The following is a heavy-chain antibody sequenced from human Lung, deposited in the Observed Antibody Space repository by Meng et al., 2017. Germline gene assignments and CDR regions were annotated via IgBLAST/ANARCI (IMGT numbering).Heavy chain of an antibody. V-gene: IGHV4-4*02. CDR3: TKNDFYCLGY. CDR2: IYHSGST. Sequence: GPLQESGPGLVKPSGTLSLTCAVSGGSISSDNWWSWVRQPPGKGLEWIGEIYHSGSTNYNPSLKSRITISVDKPKNQFSLTLSSVTAADTAVYYCTKNDFYCLGYWGQGTLVTVSS. J-gene: IGHJ4*02. CDR1: GGSISSDNW. D-gene: IGHD2-21*01.